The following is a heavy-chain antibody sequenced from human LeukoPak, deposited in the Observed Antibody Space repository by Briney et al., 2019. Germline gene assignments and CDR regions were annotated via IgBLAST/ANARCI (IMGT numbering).Heavy chain of an antibody. J-gene: IGHJ6*03. CDR3: ARDGRAYKGLEPIYYYYYYYMDV. Sequence: ASVKVSCKASGYTFTGYYMHWVRQAPGQGLEWMVWINPNSGGTNYAQKFQGRVTMTRDTSISTAYMELSRLRSDDTAVYYCARDGRAYKGLEPIYYYYYYYMDVWGKGTTVTVSS. D-gene: IGHD1-14*01. CDR1: GYTFTGYY. CDR2: INPNSGGT. V-gene: IGHV1-2*02.